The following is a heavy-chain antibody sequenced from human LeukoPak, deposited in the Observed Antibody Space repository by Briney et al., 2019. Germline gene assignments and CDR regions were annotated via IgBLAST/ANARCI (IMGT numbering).Heavy chain of an antibody. CDR1: GFTFSSYA. CDR3: AGVLSGWYIYYYYYGMDV. Sequence: GGSLRLSCAASGFTFSSYAMHWVRQAPGKGLEWVAVISYDGSNKYYADSVKGRFTISRDNSKNTLYLQMNSLRAEDTAVYYCAGVLSGWYIYYYYYGMDVWGQGTTVTVSS. CDR2: ISYDGSNK. D-gene: IGHD6-19*01. V-gene: IGHV3-30-3*01. J-gene: IGHJ6*02.